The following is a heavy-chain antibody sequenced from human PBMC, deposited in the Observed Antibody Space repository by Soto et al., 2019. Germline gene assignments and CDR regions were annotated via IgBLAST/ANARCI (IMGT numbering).Heavy chain of an antibody. CDR3: ARFRYDFWSGYYTQPVDY. Sequence: PGGSLRLSCAASGFSVSSNYMTWVRQAPGKGLEWVSVIYSDGSTYYADSVKGRFTISRHNSKNTLYLQMNSLRAEDTAVYYCARFRYDFWSGYYTQPVDYWGQGTLVTVSS. J-gene: IGHJ4*02. D-gene: IGHD3-3*01. V-gene: IGHV3-53*04. CDR2: IYSDGST. CDR1: GFSVSSNY.